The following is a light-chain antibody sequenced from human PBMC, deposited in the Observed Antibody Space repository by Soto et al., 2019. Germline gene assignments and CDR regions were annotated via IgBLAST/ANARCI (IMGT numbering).Light chain of an antibody. J-gene: IGKJ3*01. CDR3: QHYNNWPPGAT. Sequence: DIVMTQSPATLSVSPGERATLSCRASLTVSNNLAWYQQKPGQAPRLLIYYASTRATGIPDRFSGSGSVKDFTLTISSVQSEDVAVYYCQHYNNWPPGATFGPGTRVDIK. CDR1: LTVSNN. CDR2: YAS. V-gene: IGKV3-15*01.